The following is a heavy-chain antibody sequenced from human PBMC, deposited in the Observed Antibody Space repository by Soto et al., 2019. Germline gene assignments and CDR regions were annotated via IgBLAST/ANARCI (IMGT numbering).Heavy chain of an antibody. CDR3: ARVNGVSQFDY. CDR2: IYYSGST. J-gene: IGHJ4*02. Sequence: SETLSLTCTVSGGSISSYYWSWIRQPPGKGLEWIGYIYYSGSTNYNPSLKSRVTISVDTSKNQFSLKLSSVTAADTAVYYCARVNGVSQFDYWGQGTLVTVSS. D-gene: IGHD2-8*01. V-gene: IGHV4-59*01. CDR1: GGSISSYY.